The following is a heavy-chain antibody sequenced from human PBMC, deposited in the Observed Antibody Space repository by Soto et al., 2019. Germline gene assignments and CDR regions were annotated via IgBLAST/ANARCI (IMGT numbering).Heavy chain of an antibody. V-gene: IGHV3-48*01. J-gene: IGHJ6*02. D-gene: IGHD2-15*01. CDR3: AFGEDSRYYYYGMDV. Sequence: GGSLRLSCAASGLTFSSYSMNWVRQAPGKGLEWVSYISSSSSTIYYADSVKGRFTISRDNAKNSLYLQMNRLRAEDTAVYYCAFGEDSRYYYYGMDVWGQGTTVTVSS. CDR2: ISSSSSTI. CDR1: GLTFSSYS.